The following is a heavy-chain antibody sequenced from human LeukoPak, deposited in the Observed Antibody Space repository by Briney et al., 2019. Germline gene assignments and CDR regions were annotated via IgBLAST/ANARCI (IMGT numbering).Heavy chain of an antibody. CDR3: APYYDRSGYKWDY. D-gene: IGHD3-22*01. V-gene: IGHV4-4*02. CDR2: IHHGGST. J-gene: IGHJ4*02. CDR1: GGSISSSNW. Sequence: NPSETLSLTCAVSGGSISSSNWWSWVGQSPGKGLEWSGEIHHGGSTTYNPSLKSRVTISLDEPKNQFSLKLNSVTAADTAMYYCAPYYDRSGYKWDYWGQGTLVTVSS.